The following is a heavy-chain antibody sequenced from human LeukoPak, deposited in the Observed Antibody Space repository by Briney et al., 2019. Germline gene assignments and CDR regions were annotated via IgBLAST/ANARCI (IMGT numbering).Heavy chain of an antibody. Sequence: ASVKVSCKASGGTFSSYAISWVRQAPGQGLEWMGGIIPIFGTANYAQKFQGRVTITADESTSTAYMELSSLRSEDTAVYYCARGVGYCSSTSCQLFDPWSQGTLVTVSS. CDR3: ARGVGYCSSTSCQLFDP. V-gene: IGHV1-69*13. CDR1: GGTFSSYA. CDR2: IIPIFGTA. D-gene: IGHD2-2*01. J-gene: IGHJ5*02.